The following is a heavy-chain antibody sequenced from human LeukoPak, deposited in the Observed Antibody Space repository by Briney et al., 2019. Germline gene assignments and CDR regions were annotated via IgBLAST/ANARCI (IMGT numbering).Heavy chain of an antibody. D-gene: IGHD2-2*02. V-gene: IGHV3-23*01. CDR1: GFTFSSYA. CDR3: AKPVVPAAILAPYNWFDP. J-gene: IGHJ5*02. CDR2: ISGSGGST. Sequence: PGGSLRLSCAASGFTFSSYAMSWVRQAPGKGLEWVSAISGSGGSTYYADSVKGRFTISRDNSKNTLYLQMNSLRAEDTAVYYCAKPVVPAAILAPYNWFDPWGQGTLVTVSS.